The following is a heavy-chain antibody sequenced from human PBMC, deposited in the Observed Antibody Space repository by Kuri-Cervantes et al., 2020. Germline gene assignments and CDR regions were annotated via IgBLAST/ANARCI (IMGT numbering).Heavy chain of an antibody. Sequence: ASVKVSCKASGYTFTSYGISWVRQAPGKGLEWMGGFDPEDGETIYAQKFQGRVTMTEDTSTDTAYMELSSLRSEDTAVYYCATNLGYCGGDCPQDWGQGTLVTVSS. J-gene: IGHJ4*02. V-gene: IGHV1-24*01. CDR2: FDPEDGET. CDR1: GYTFTSYG. CDR3: ATNLGYCGGDCPQD. D-gene: IGHD2-21*02.